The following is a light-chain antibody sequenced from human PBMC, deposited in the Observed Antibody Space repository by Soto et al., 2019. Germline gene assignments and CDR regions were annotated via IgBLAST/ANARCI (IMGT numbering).Light chain of an antibody. CDR1: QSVSSSY. Sequence: EIVLTQSPGTLSLSPGERATLSCRASQSVSSSYLAWYQQKPGQAPRLLIYAASSRATGIPDRFSGSESGTDFTLTISRLEPEDFAVYYCQQYCSSLHTFGQGTKLDIK. CDR2: AAS. CDR3: QQYCSSLHT. V-gene: IGKV3-20*01. J-gene: IGKJ2*01.